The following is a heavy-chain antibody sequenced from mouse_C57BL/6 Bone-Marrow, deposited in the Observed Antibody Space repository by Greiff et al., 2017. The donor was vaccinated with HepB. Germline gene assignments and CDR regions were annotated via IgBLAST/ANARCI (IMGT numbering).Heavy chain of an antibody. V-gene: IGHV3-6*01. CDR2: ISYDGSN. CDR1: GYSITSGYY. Sequence: EVQLVESGPGLVKPSQSLSLTCSVPGYSITSGYYWNWIRQFPGNKLEWMGYISYDGSNNYNPSLKNRISITRDTSKNQFFLKLNSVTTEDTATYYCAREFYYGSSSAWFAYWGQGTLVTVSA. CDR3: AREFYYGSSSAWFAY. J-gene: IGHJ3*01. D-gene: IGHD1-1*01.